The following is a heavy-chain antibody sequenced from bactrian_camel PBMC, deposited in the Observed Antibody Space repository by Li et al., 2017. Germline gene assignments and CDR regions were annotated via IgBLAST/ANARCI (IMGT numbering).Heavy chain of an antibody. V-gene: IGHV3S53*01. Sequence: VQLVESGGGSVQAGGSLTLSCKVSGDVASSTCMGWFRQAPGKQREGVAVIDREGRTSYRDSVKGRFTISQEDDKSTLYLRMNNLKPEDTAMYYCATVRGQAGDAANCFKGWAAFNYFGQGTQVTVS. J-gene: IGHJ4*01. D-gene: IGHD5*01. CDR1: GDVASSTC. CDR2: IDREGRT. CDR3: ATVRGQAGDAANCFKGWAAFNY.